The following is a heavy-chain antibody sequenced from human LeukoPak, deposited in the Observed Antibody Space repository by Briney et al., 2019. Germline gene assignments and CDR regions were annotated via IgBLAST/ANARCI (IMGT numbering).Heavy chain of an antibody. CDR3: ARDEVMGRLLDY. J-gene: IGHJ4*02. V-gene: IGHV3-21*01. CDR1: GFTFSNAW. CDR2: ISSSSSYI. D-gene: IGHD2-8*01. Sequence: GGSLRLSCAASGFTFSNAWMSWVRQAPGKGLEWVSSISSSSSYIYYADSVKGRFTISRDNAKNSLYLQMNSLRAEDTAVYYCARDEVMGRLLDYWGQGTLVTVSS.